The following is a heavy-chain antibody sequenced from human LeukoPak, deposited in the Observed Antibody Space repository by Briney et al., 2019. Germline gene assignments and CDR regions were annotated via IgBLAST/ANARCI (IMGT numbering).Heavy chain of an antibody. J-gene: IGHJ4*02. CDR3: ARDFDYGDPGFSDY. Sequence: GGSLRLSCAASGFTFSSYSMNWVRQAPGKGLGWVSSISSSSSYIYYADSVKGRFTISRDNAKNSLYLQMNSLRAEDTAVYYCARDFDYGDPGFSDYWGQGTLVTVSS. CDR2: ISSSSSYI. D-gene: IGHD4-17*01. V-gene: IGHV3-21*01. CDR1: GFTFSSYS.